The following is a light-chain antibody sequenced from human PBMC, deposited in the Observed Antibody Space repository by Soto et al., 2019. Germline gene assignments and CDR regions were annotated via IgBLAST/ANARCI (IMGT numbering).Light chain of an antibody. V-gene: IGLV2-23*01. CDR3: CSYALSSTYV. CDR1: NSDVGSYNY. CDR2: EGS. J-gene: IGLJ1*01. Sequence: QSVLTQPASVSGSPGQSITISCTGTNSDVGSYNYVSWYQHHPGKAPKLMIYEGSKRPSAVSNRFSGSKSGNTASLTISGLQAEDEAEYYCCSYALSSTYVFGTGTKLTVL.